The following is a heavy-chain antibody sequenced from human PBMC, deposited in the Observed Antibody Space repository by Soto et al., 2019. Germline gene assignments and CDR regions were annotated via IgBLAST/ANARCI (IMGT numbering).Heavy chain of an antibody. CDR3: AKDEDFGPFDY. CDR1: GFTFRSYA. D-gene: IGHD3-16*01. J-gene: IGHJ4*02. CDR2: ISYDGSDK. Sequence: QVQLVESGGGVVQPGGSLRLSCGASGFTFRSYAMHWVRQTPGKGLEWVVVISYDGSDKYYADSVRGRFTLSRDNPKNTVYMQMDRLRPEDAAVYYCAKDEDFGPFDYWGQGTLVTVSS. V-gene: IGHV3-30*18.